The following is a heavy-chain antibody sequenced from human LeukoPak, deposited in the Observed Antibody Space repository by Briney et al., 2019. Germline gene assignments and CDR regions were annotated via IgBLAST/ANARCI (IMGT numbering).Heavy chain of an antibody. CDR2: ISGSGGST. Sequence: GGSLRLSCAASGFTFSSYAMSWVRQAPGKGLEWVSAISGSGGSTYYADSVKGRFTISRDNSKNTLYLQMNSLRAEDTAVYYCAKARRYYYDSSGLDAFDIWGQGTMVTVSS. D-gene: IGHD3-22*01. J-gene: IGHJ3*02. V-gene: IGHV3-23*01. CDR1: GFTFSSYA. CDR3: AKARRYYYDSSGLDAFDI.